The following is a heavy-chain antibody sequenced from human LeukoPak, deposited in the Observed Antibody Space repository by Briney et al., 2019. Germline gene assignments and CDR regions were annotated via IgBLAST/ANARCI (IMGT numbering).Heavy chain of an antibody. D-gene: IGHD1-1*01. Sequence: GGSLRLSCAASGFTFRSYAMHWVRQAPGKGLEWVAVISYDGSNKYYVDSVKGRFTISRDNSKNTLYLQMNSLRAEDTAVYYCARGAHRWATTNGNFDYWGQGTLITVSS. CDR3: ARGAHRWATTNGNFDY. J-gene: IGHJ4*02. V-gene: IGHV3-30*04. CDR2: ISYDGSNK. CDR1: GFTFRSYA.